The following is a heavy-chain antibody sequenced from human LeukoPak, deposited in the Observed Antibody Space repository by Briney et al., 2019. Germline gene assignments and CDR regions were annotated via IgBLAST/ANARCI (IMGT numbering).Heavy chain of an antibody. V-gene: IGHV1-8*01. CDR1: GYTFTSYD. Sequence: ASVKVSCKASGYTFTSYDINWVRQATGQGLEWMGWMNPNSGNTGYAQKFQGRVTMTRNTSISTAYMELSSLRSEDTAVYYCASTSSGYYFSLGMDVWGQGTTVTVSS. D-gene: IGHD3-22*01. CDR2: MNPNSGNT. J-gene: IGHJ6*02. CDR3: ASTSSGYYFSLGMDV.